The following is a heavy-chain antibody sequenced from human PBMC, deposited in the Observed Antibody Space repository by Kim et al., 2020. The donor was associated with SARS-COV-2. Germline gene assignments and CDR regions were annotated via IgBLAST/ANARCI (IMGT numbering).Heavy chain of an antibody. Sequence: PALQVQVTISADKSISTAYLQWSSLKASDTAMYYCARRDYDSSGYYFDYWGQGTLVTVSS. J-gene: IGHJ4*02. CDR3: ARRDYDSSGYYFDY. V-gene: IGHV5-51*06. D-gene: IGHD3-22*01.